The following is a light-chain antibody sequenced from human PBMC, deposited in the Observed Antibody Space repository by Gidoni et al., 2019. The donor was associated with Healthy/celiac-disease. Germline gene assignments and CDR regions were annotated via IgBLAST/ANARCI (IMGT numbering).Light chain of an antibody. CDR2: AAS. CDR3: QQLNNPGLT. Sequence: IQLTPSPSSLSASVGDRVTITCRASQGISSYLAWYQQKPGKAPKLLIYAASTLQSGVPSRFSGSGSGTDFTLTISSLQPEDFATYYCQQLNNPGLTFGGGTKVEIK. J-gene: IGKJ4*01. CDR1: QGISSY. V-gene: IGKV1-9*01.